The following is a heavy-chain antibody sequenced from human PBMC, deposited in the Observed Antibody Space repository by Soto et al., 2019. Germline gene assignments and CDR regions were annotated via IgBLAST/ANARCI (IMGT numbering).Heavy chain of an antibody. V-gene: IGHV1-18*04. CDR1: GYTFTSYG. J-gene: IGHJ4*02. CDR3: ARIMMTFGGVIVIAHYFDY. D-gene: IGHD3-16*02. CDR2: ISAYNGNT. Sequence: ASVKVSCKASGYTFTSYGISWVRQAPGQGLEWMGWISAYNGNTNYAQKFQGRVTMTTDTSTSTAYMELRSLRSDDTAVYYCARIMMTFGGVIVIAHYFDYWGQGTLVTVSS.